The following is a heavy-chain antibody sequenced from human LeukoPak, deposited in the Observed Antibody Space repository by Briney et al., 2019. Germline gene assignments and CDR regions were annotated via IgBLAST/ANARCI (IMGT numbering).Heavy chain of an antibody. V-gene: IGHV4-38-2*01. CDR1: GYSISSGYY. CDR2: IYHSGST. Sequence: PSETLSLTCAVSGYSISSGYYWGWIRQPPGKGLEWIGSIYHSGSTYYNPSLKSRVTISVDTSKNQFSLKLSSVTAADTAVYYCASYPRTYYYYMDVWGKGTTVTVSS. J-gene: IGHJ6*03. CDR3: ASYPRTYYYYMDV.